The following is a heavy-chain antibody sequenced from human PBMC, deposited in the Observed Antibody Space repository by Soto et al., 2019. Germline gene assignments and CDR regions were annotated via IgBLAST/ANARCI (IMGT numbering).Heavy chain of an antibody. D-gene: IGHD6-19*01. Sequence: PSRTLALTCAISGDSVSSNSAAWNWISQSPSRGLEWLGRTYYRSKWYNDYAVSVKSRLTINPDTSKNQSSLQLNSVTPEDTAVEYCAVDGAIAVAGTNYGMDVWGQGTTVTVSS. J-gene: IGHJ6*02. CDR3: AVDGAIAVAGTNYGMDV. CDR1: GDSVSSNSAA. CDR2: TYYRSKWYN. V-gene: IGHV6-1*01.